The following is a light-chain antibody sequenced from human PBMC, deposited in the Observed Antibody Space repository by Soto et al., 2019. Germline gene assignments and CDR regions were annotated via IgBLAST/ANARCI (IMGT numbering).Light chain of an antibody. Sequence: IVLTQSPGTLSLSPGERATLSCRASQSVSSNYLAWYQHKPGQAPRLLIYGVSSRATGIPDRFSGSGFGTDYSLTISRLEAEDFAVYYCRQYVGSPGFNFGQG. V-gene: IGKV3-20*01. J-gene: IGKJ2*01. CDR1: QSVSSNY. CDR3: RQYVGSPGFN. CDR2: GVS.